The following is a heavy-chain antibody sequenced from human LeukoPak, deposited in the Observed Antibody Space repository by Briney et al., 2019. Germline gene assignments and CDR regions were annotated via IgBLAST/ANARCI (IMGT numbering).Heavy chain of an antibody. V-gene: IGHV3-33*01. CDR3: ARFVPYYMDV. D-gene: IGHD3-16*01. Sequence: PGTSLRLSCAASGFTFRNYGMQWVRQAPGKGLEWVALIWYDGTIKHCADSVEGRFTISRDNSKNTVYLQMNSLRAGDTAVYYCARFVPYYMDVWGKGTTVTVSS. CDR2: IWYDGTIK. J-gene: IGHJ6*03. CDR1: GFTFRNYG.